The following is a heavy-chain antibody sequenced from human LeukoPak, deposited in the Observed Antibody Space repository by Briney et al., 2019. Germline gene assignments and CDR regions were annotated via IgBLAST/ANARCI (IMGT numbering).Heavy chain of an antibody. CDR2: ISGSGGST. D-gene: IGHD1-26*01. CDR3: AKDPRRWELGDY. CDR1: GFTFSSYA. J-gene: IGHJ4*02. Sequence: PGGSLRLPCAASGFTFSSYAMSWVRQAPGKGLEWVSAISGSGGSTYYADSVKGRFTISRDNSKNTLYLQMNSLRAEDTAAYYCAKDPRRWELGDYWGQGTLVTVSS. V-gene: IGHV3-23*01.